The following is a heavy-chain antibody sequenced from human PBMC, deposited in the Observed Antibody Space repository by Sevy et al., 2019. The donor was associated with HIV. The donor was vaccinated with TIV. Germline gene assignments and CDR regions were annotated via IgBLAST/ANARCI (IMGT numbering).Heavy chain of an antibody. J-gene: IGHJ3*02. Sequence: GGSLRLSCAASGFTFSSYAMHWVRQAPGKGLEWVAVISYYGSNKYYADSVKGRFTISRDNSKNTLYLQMNSLRAEDTAVYYCARDPIAAAGTPYDAFDIWGQGTMVTVSS. CDR3: ARDPIAAAGTPYDAFDI. D-gene: IGHD6-13*01. CDR2: ISYYGSNK. CDR1: GFTFSSYA. V-gene: IGHV3-30-3*01.